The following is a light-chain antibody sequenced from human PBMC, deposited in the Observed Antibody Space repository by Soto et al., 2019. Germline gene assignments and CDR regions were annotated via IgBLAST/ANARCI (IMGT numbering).Light chain of an antibody. Sequence: DIQMTKSPSTLSASVGDRVTITCRASQSISSWLAWYQQKPGKAPKLLIYDASSLERGVPSRFSGSGSGTEFTLTISSLRSEDFAVYYCQQYNKWPITLGQGTLLEVK. V-gene: IGKV1-5*01. CDR2: DAS. CDR3: QQYNKWPIT. J-gene: IGKJ5*01. CDR1: QSISSW.